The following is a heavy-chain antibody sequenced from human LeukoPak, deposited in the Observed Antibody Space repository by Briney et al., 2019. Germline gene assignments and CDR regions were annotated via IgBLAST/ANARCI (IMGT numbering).Heavy chain of an antibody. CDR2: SYYSGST. CDR3: ARLQYCSGGSCYSTKGYFDY. V-gene: IGHV4-39*01. D-gene: IGHD2-15*01. Sequence: SETLSLTCTVSGGSISSSNYYWGWIRQPPGKGLEWIGSSYYSGSTYYNPSLKSRVTISVDTSKNQFSLKLSSVTAADTAAYYCARLQYCSGGSCYSTKGYFDYWGQGTLVTVSS. CDR1: GGSISSSNYY. J-gene: IGHJ4*02.